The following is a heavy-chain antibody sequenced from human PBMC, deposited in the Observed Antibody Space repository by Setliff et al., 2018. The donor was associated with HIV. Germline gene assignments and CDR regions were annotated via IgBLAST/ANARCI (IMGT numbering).Heavy chain of an antibody. Sequence: ASVKVSCKASGGTFTSFYMHWVRQAPGQGLEWMGIINPSGGSTSYAQKFQGRVTMTRDTSTSTVYMELSSLRSEDTAIYYCARSGREANLYGLYGVHYFDYWGQGTLVTVSS. J-gene: IGHJ4*02. CDR3: ARSGREANLYGLYGVHYFDY. CDR1: GGTFTSFY. D-gene: IGHD4-17*01. CDR2: INPSGGST. V-gene: IGHV1-46*01.